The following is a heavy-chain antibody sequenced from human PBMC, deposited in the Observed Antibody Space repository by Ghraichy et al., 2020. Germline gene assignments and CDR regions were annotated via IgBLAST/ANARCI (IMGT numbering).Heavy chain of an antibody. D-gene: IGHD3-3*01. V-gene: IGHV3-48*02. CDR3: ARVDQSDFWSGYYIPHYYYYYGMDV. Sequence: GGSLRLSCAASGFTFSSYSMNWVRQAPGKGLEWVSYISSSSSTIYYADSVKGRFTISRDNAKNSLYLQMNSLRDEDTAVYYCARVDQSDFWSGYYIPHYYYYYGMDVWGQGTTVTVSS. CDR1: GFTFSSYS. J-gene: IGHJ6*02. CDR2: ISSSSSTI.